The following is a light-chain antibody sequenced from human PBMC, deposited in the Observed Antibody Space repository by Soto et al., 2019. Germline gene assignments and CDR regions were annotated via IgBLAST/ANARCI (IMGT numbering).Light chain of an antibody. CDR3: QQYNNWPPGT. Sequence: ELVLTQSPGTLSLSPGERATLSCRASQTVSSNLAWYQQKPGQAPRLLIYGASTRATGIPARFSGSGSGTEFTLTISSLQSEDFAVYYCQQYNNWPPGTFGQGTKVDIK. CDR1: QTVSSN. J-gene: IGKJ1*01. CDR2: GAS. V-gene: IGKV3-15*01.